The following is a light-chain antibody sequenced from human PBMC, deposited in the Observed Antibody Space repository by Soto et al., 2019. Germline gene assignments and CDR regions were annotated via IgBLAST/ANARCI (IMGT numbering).Light chain of an antibody. CDR1: QTISGTY. Sequence: EIVLTQSPGTLSLSPGERATLSCRASQTISGTYLAWYQQKPGQAPRLLIYSSSSRAAGVSDRFSGSGSGTDFSLTISRLEPEDFAVYYCQQYSASPRTFGPGTKVDIK. V-gene: IGKV3-20*01. CDR3: QQYSASPRT. CDR2: SSS. J-gene: IGKJ3*01.